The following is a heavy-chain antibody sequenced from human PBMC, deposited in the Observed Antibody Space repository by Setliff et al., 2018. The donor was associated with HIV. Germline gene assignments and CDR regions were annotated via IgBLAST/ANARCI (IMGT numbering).Heavy chain of an antibody. D-gene: IGHD3-10*01. J-gene: IGHJ6*02. Sequence: GGSLRLSCAASGFSFDDYGMNWVRQVPGKGLEWVSAISRNGGSTAYADSVKGRFTISRDNAKNSLYLQMNSLRAEDTAIYYCVAKNRGLFYYGTDIWGQGTTVTVSS. V-gene: IGHV3-20*04. CDR1: GFSFDDYG. CDR3: VAKNRGLFYYGTDI. CDR2: ISRNGGST.